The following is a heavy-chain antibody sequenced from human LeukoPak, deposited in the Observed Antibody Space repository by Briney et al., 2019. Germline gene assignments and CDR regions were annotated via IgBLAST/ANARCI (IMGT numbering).Heavy chain of an antibody. V-gene: IGHV3-74*01. CDR2: INSDGSST. Sequence: GGSLRLSCAASGFTLSSYWMQWVRQAPGKGLVWVSRINSDGSSTSYADSVKGRFTISRDNAKNTLYLQMNSLRAEDTAVYYCARGRYGGYGDYWGQGTRVTVSS. D-gene: IGHD5-12*01. CDR1: GFTLSSYW. J-gene: IGHJ4*02. CDR3: ARGRYGGYGDY.